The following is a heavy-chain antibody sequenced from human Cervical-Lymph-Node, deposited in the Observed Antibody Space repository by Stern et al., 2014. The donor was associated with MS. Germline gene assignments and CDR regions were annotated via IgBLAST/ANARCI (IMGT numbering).Heavy chain of an antibody. CDR1: GFTFSSSG. V-gene: IGHV3-30*18. CDR2: ISYDGNSK. CDR3: AKDIHIVVVTAPSGY. J-gene: IGHJ4*02. Sequence: VQLVQSGGGVVQPGRSLRLSCAASGFTFSSSGMHWVRQAPGKGLEWVAVISYDGNSKSYADSVKGRFTISRDNSKNTLYLQMNSLRAEDTAVYYCAKDIHIVVVTAPSGYWGQGTLVTVSS. D-gene: IGHD2-21*02.